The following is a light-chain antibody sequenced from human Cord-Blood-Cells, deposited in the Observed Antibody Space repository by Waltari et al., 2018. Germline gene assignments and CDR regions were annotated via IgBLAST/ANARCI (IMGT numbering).Light chain of an antibody. V-gene: IGLV3-21*04. Sequence: SYVLTQPPSVSVAPGKTVRITCGGNNIGSKSVQWYQQKPGQAPVLVIYYDSDRPSGIPERFSGSNSGNTATLTISRVEAGDEADYYCQVWDSSSDHYVFGTGTKVTVL. CDR3: QVWDSSSDHYV. CDR1: NIGSKS. CDR2: YDS. J-gene: IGLJ1*01.